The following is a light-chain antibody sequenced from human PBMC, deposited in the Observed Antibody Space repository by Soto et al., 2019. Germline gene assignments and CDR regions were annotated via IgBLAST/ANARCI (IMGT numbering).Light chain of an antibody. Sequence: DIQMTQSPSSQSASVGDRVTITCRASQGISNYLAWYQQKPGKVPKLLIYAASTLQSGVPSRFSGSGSGTDFTLTISSLQPEDVATYYCQKYNSAPPFGGGTKVDIK. CDR3: QKYNSAPP. CDR2: AAS. V-gene: IGKV1-27*01. J-gene: IGKJ4*01. CDR1: QGISNY.